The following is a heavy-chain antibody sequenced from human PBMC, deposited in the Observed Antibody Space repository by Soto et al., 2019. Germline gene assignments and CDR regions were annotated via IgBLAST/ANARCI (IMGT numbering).Heavy chain of an antibody. CDR2: IWYDGSNK. CDR3: ARVECGGDCYPDYYYYYGMDV. V-gene: IGHV3-33*01. CDR1: GFTFSSCG. J-gene: IGHJ6*02. Sequence: ESGGGVVQPGRSLRLSCAASGFTFSSCGMHWVRQAPGKGLEWVAVIWYDGSNKYYADSVKGRFTISRDNSKNTLYLQMNSLRAEDTAVYYCARVECGGDCYPDYYYYYGMDVWGQGTTVTVSS. D-gene: IGHD2-21*02.